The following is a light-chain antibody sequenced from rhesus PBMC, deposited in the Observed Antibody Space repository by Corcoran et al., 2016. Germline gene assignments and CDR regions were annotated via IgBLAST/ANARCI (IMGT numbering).Light chain of an antibody. V-gene: IGKV1-33*02. CDR2: AAS. J-gene: IGKJ4*01. CDR3: PQRYSTPLP. CDR1: QGISNA. Sequence: DIQMTQSPSSLSASVGVKVTITCRVSQGISNALAWYPQKPGKAPELLIYAASSLESGAPSRFSGRRSGTEFTLSISSLQPDDFATSYCPQRYSTPLPFGGGAKVELQ.